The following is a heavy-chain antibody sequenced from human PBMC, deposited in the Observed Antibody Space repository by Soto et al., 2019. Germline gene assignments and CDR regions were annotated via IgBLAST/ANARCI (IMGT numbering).Heavy chain of an antibody. D-gene: IGHD5-12*01. CDR1: GASISSSY. CDR2: IYHTGTT. Sequence: SETLSLTCKVSGASISSSYWSWVRQPPWRGRQWIAYIYHTGTTNYNPSLKSRVTISLDTSKSQFSLNLTSLTTADTAVYFCARGGNRYSPTSSGVGGFDYWGQGTLVTVSS. CDR3: ARGGNRYSPTSSGVGGFDY. V-gene: IGHV4-59*01. J-gene: IGHJ4*02.